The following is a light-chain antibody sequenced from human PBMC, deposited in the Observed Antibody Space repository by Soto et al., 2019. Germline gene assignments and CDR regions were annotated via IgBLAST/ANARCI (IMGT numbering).Light chain of an antibody. CDR1: QSVRSER. CDR2: DAS. J-gene: IGKJ5*01. V-gene: IGKV3-20*01. CDR3: QEYDGAPPIT. Sequence: EIVLTQSPDTLSLSPGERATLSCRASQSVRSERLAWYQQKPGQAPRLVIFDASNRASGTPERFSGSGSGTDFNLTITRMEPEDFAFYFCQEYDGAPPITFGLGTRLEIK.